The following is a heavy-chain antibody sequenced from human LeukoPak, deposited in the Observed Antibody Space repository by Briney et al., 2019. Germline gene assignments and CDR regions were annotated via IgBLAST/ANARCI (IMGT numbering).Heavy chain of an antibody. Sequence: PGGSLRLSCAASGITVSSNYMSWVRQAPGKGLEWVSCISTSGSTTYYADSVKGRFTISRDNAKNSLFLQMNTLTVEDTAVYYCARGALHVFDYWGQGTPVTVSS. J-gene: IGHJ4*02. CDR2: ISTSGSTT. CDR1: GITVSSNY. V-gene: IGHV3-11*04. D-gene: IGHD3-10*02. CDR3: ARGALHVFDY.